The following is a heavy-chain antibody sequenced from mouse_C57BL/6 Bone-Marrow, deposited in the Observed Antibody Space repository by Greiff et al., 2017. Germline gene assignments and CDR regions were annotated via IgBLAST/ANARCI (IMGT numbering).Heavy chain of an antibody. CDR3: ARDSANLYYFDY. V-gene: IGHV5-4*01. J-gene: IGHJ2*01. CDR1: GFTFSSYA. Sequence: EVKLVESGGGLVKPGGSLKISCAASGFTFSSYAMTWVRQTPEKRLEWVATISDGGSYTYYPDNVKGRFTISRDNAKNNLYLQMSHLKSEDTAMYYCARDSANLYYFDYWGQGTTLTVSS. D-gene: IGHD3-3*01. CDR2: ISDGGSYT.